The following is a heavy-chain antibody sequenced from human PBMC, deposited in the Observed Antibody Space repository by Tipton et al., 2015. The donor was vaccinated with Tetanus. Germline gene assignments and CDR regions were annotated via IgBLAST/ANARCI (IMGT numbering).Heavy chain of an antibody. D-gene: IGHD2-2*01. V-gene: IGHV4-4*07. J-gene: IGHJ4*02. CDR3: ARGWSECSSWSCSPFDS. CDR2: VSSSGNS. CDR1: GGSVSSYY. Sequence: LRLSCTVSGGSVSSYYWTWFRQPPGKRLEWIGFVSSSGNSNYSPSLTGRVSMSLDTSKQQFSLSLTSATAADTAAYYCARGWSECSSWSCSPFDSWGQGTLATVS.